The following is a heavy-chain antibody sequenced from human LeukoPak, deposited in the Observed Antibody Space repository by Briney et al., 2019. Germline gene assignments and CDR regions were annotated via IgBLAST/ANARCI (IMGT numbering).Heavy chain of an antibody. CDR3: AREVHEWYSDRSGYQSSYYFDS. Sequence: NASETLSLTCTVSGGSVSSHYWYWIRQPPGKGLEWIGYTYVSGSTNYNPSLKSRVTISVDTSKNQFSLKLNSVTAADTAVYFCAREVHEWYSDRSGYQSSYYFDSWGLGTLVTVSS. D-gene: IGHD3-22*01. J-gene: IGHJ4*02. CDR1: GGSVSSHY. V-gene: IGHV4-4*08. CDR2: TYVSGST.